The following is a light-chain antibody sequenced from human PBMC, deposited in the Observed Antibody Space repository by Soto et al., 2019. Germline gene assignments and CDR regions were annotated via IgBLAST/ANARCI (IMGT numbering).Light chain of an antibody. Sequence: IVMTQSPATLSVSPGESVTFSCRPGSEINRSWAWYQQKQPQAPSLLFNGASTRADGRPARFSGTGSGTEYTLTINSMQDEDAAVYYCQQYYNWPRTFGQGTRLEI. CDR1: SEINRS. CDR3: QQYYNWPRT. J-gene: IGKJ5*01. CDR2: GAS. V-gene: IGKV3-15*01.